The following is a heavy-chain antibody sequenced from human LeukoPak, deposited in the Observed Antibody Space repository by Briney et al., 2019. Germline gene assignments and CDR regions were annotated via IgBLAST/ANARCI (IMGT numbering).Heavy chain of an antibody. V-gene: IGHV1-69*05. CDR3: ARGGRGPAALLQLLDY. D-gene: IGHD2-2*01. Sequence: SVKVSCKASGGTFSSYVISWVRQAPGQGLEWMGGIIPIFGTANYAQKFQGRVTITTDESTSTAYMELSSLRSEDTAVYYCARGGRGPAALLQLLDYWGQGTLVTVSS. CDR1: GGTFSSYV. CDR2: IIPIFGTA. J-gene: IGHJ4*02.